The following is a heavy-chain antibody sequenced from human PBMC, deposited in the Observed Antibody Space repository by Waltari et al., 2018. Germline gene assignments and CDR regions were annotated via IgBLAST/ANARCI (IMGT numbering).Heavy chain of an antibody. CDR1: GFALSNYA. CDR3: AKDQYANVVPATRACPTRGCGYFDY. J-gene: IGHJ4*02. D-gene: IGHD2-8*01. V-gene: IGHV3-23*01. Sequence: EMQLLESGGRWVRPGGSLRLSCAGSGFALSNYAMNWVRQAPGKGLEWVSGISSGGGYTSYAESVKGRFTISRDASKNTLFLQMNSLRVEDTAVYYCAKDQYANVVPATRACPTRGCGYFDYWGQGTLVTVSS. CDR2: ISSGGGYT.